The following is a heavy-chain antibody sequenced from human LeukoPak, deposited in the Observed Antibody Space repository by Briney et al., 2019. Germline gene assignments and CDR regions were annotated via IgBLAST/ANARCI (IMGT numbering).Heavy chain of an antibody. D-gene: IGHD3-16*01. CDR3: AKDRSPGDYVWGSYINVAFDY. CDR1: GFTFSSYA. J-gene: IGHJ4*02. V-gene: IGHV3-23*01. Sequence: GGSLRLSCAASGFTFSSYAMSWVRQAPGKGLEWVSAISGSGGSTYYADSVKGRFTISRDNSKNTLYLQMNSLRAEDTAVYYCAKDRSPGDYVWGSYINVAFDYWGQGTLVTVSS. CDR2: ISGSGGST.